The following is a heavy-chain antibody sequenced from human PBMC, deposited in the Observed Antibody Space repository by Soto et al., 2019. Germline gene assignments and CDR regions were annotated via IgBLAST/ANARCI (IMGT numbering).Heavy chain of an antibody. CDR3: ARDTAMAP. D-gene: IGHD5-18*01. CDR2: IWFNGSKK. J-gene: IGHJ5*02. V-gene: IGHV3-33*01. CDR1: GFTFSSYG. Sequence: QVQLVESGGGVVQPGRSLRLSCAASGFTFSSYGMHWVRQAPGKGLEWVAIIWFNGSKKFYADSVKGRFTISRDNSKNTLYLQMDSLRAEDTAMSYCARDTAMAPWGQGTLVTVSS.